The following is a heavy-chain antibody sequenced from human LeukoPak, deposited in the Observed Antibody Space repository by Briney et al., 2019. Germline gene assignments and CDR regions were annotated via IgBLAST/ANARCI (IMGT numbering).Heavy chain of an antibody. V-gene: IGHV3-64D*06. D-gene: IGHD2-21*01. CDR2: ISSNGGST. Sequence: PGGPLRLSCSASGFTFSSYAMHWIRQAPGKGLEYVSAISSNGGSTYYADSVKGRFSISRDNSKTTLYLKMSSLRAEETAVYYCVGIAFKHYFDYWGQGTLVTVSS. CDR3: VGIAFKHYFDY. CDR1: GFTFSSYA. J-gene: IGHJ4*02.